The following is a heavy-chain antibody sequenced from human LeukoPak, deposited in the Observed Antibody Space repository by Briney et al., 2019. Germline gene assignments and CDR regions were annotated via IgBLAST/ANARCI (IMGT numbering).Heavy chain of an antibody. Sequence: PGGSLRLSCAASGFTFSSYSMNWVRQAPGKGLEWVSSISSSSSYIYYADSVKGRFTISRDNAKNSLYLQMNSLRAEDTAVYYCARADRYYDILTGYNRGSYFDYWGQGTLVTVSS. V-gene: IGHV3-21*01. J-gene: IGHJ4*02. D-gene: IGHD3-9*01. CDR2: ISSSSSYI. CDR3: ARADRYYDILTGYNRGSYFDY. CDR1: GFTFSSYS.